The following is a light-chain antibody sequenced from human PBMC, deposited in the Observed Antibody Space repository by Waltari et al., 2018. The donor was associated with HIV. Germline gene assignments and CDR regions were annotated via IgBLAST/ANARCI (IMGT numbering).Light chain of an antibody. CDR1: SPYADLYNY. Sequence: QSALTQPASMSGSPGHSITISCIGSSPYADLYNYVSWYQHDPGKAPKLILYAVKNRPSGVSSRFSGSKSGNTASLTISGLQPEDEAHYYCYSYTSSSTIDVIFGGGTKLTVL. CDR3: YSYTSSSTIDVI. V-gene: IGLV2-14*01. J-gene: IGLJ2*01. CDR2: AVK.